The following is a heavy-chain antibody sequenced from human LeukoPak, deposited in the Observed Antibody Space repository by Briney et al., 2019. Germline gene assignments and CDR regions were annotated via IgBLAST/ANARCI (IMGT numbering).Heavy chain of an antibody. CDR1: DGAITGYY. Sequence: PSETLSLTCTVSDGAITGYYWGWLRRPPGKGLDWIGHLHYGGSTNYNPSLKSRVTISVDTSKNHFSLKLSSVTAADTAVYYCARGYSTSWTYYFDYWGQGALVTVSS. V-gene: IGHV4-59*01. CDR2: LHYGGST. D-gene: IGHD6-13*01. CDR3: ARGYSTSWTYYFDY. J-gene: IGHJ4*02.